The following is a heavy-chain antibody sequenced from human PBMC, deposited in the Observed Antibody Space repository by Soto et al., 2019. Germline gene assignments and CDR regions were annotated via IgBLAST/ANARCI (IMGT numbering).Heavy chain of an antibody. CDR3: ARDWVGDYPYYYYYYMDV. CDR1: GFTVSSNY. J-gene: IGHJ6*03. CDR2: IYSGGST. D-gene: IGHD3-10*01. V-gene: IGHV3-66*01. Sequence: GGSLRLSCAASGFTVSSNYMSWFRQAPGKGLEWVSVIYSGGSTYYADSVKGRFTISRDNSKNTLYLQMNGLRAEDTAVYYCARDWVGDYPYYYYYYMDVWGKGTTVTVSS.